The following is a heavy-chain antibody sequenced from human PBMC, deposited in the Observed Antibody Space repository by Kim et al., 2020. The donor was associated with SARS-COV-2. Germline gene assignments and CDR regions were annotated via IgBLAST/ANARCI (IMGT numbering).Heavy chain of an antibody. CDR3: ARSVYCSSTSCHYYYGMDV. D-gene: IGHD2-2*01. J-gene: IGHJ6*02. CDR2: INPNSGGT. V-gene: IGHV1-2*02. CDR1: GYTFTGYY. Sequence: ASVKVSCKASGYTFTGYYMHWVRQAPGQGLEWMGWINPNSGGTNYAQKFQGRVTMTRDTSISTAYMELSRLRSDDTAVYYCARSVYCSSTSCHYYYGMDVWGPGTTVTVSS.